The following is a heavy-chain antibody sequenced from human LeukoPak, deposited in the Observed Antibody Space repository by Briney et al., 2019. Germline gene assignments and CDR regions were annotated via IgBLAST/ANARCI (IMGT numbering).Heavy chain of an antibody. CDR3: AKDRVGIAARTFDY. J-gene: IGHJ4*02. CDR1: GFTFSSYA. V-gene: IGHV3-30*04. CDR2: ISYDGSNK. D-gene: IGHD6-6*01. Sequence: GGSLRLSCAASGFTFSSYAMHWVRQAPGKGLEWVAVISYDGSNKYYADSVKGRFTISRDNSKNTLYLQMNSLRAEDTAVYYCAKDRVGIAARTFDYWGQGTLVTVSS.